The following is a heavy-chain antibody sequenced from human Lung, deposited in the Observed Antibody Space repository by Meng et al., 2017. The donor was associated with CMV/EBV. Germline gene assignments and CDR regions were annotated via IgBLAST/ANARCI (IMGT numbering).Heavy chain of an antibody. V-gene: IGHV3-30-3*01. J-gene: IGHJ4*02. CDR2: ISYDGINK. CDR3: ARGGGGSDGDSYFFDY. Sequence: GESXKISCAASKFTFSTYDMHWVRQAPGKGLEWVAIISYDGINKYNADSGKRRFTISRDNSKNTLYLQMNSLRAEDTAVYYCARGGGGSDGDSYFFDYWGQGTLVTVSS. D-gene: IGHD2-21*01. CDR1: KFTFSTYD.